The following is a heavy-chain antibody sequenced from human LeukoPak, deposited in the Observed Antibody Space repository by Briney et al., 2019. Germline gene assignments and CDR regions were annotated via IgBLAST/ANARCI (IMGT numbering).Heavy chain of an antibody. V-gene: IGHV1-46*01. D-gene: IGHD3-22*01. CDR1: GYTFTSYY. CDR2: INPSGGST. CDR3: ARDKSSGYGYGPLLL. Sequence: ASVKVSCKASGYTFTSYYMHWVRQAPGQGLEWMGIINPSGGSTSYAQKFQGRVTMTRDMSTSTVYMELSSLRSEDTAVYYCARDKSSGYGYGPLLLWGQGTLVTVSS. J-gene: IGHJ4*02.